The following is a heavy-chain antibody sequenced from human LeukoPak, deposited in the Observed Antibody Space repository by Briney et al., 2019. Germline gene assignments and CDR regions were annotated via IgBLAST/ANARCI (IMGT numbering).Heavy chain of an antibody. CDR3: ARDKSSFYSESGSKFDY. J-gene: IGHJ4*02. D-gene: IGHD3-10*01. V-gene: IGHV3-23*01. CDR1: GFTFSSYW. CDR2: ITSGGDST. Sequence: GGSLRLSCAASGFTFSSYWMSWVRQTPGKGLEWVSVITSGGDSTYYADSVKGRFTISRDNSKNTLSLQMNSLRAEDTAVYYCARDKSSFYSESGSKFDYWGQGTLVTVSS.